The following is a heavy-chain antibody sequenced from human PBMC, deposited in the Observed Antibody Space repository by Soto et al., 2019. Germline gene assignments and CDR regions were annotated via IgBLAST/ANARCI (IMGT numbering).Heavy chain of an antibody. CDR3: VRAIAAAGSY. V-gene: IGHV3-7*05. Sequence: EVQLVESGGGLVQPGGSLRLSCAASGFTFNSYWMNWARQAPGQGLEWVANIKPDGSEIYYVDSVKGRFTISRDNAKNSVFLQMNSLRAEDTAVYYCVRAIAAAGSYWGQGTLVTVSS. CDR1: GFTFNSYW. D-gene: IGHD6-13*01. CDR2: IKPDGSEI. J-gene: IGHJ4*02.